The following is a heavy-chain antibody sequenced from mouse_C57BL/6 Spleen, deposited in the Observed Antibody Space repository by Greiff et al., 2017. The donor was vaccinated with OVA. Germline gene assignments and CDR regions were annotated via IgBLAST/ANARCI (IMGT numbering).Heavy chain of an antibody. J-gene: IGHJ2*01. CDR3: TRGLHYYGSSYFDY. Sequence: EVKVEESGEGLVKPGGSLKLSCAASGFTFSSYAMSWVRQTPEKRLEWVAYISSGGDYIYYADTVKGRFTISRDNARNTLYLQMSSLKSEDTAMYYCTRGLHYYGSSYFDYWGQGTTLTVSS. V-gene: IGHV5-9-1*02. CDR1: GFTFSSYA. CDR2: ISSGGDYI. D-gene: IGHD1-1*01.